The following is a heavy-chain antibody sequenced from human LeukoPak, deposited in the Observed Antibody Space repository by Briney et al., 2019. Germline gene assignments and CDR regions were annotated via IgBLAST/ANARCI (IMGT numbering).Heavy chain of an antibody. Sequence: GGSLRLSCAASGFTFSSYAMSWVRQAPGKGLEWLSPISGSGGSTCYADSVKGRFTISRDNSKNTLFLQMNSLEADDTAVYYCAKGGGGVLASWGQGTLVTVSS. CDR1: GFTFSSYA. J-gene: IGHJ4*02. D-gene: IGHD3-16*01. CDR3: AKGGGGVLAS. CDR2: ISGSGGST. V-gene: IGHV3-23*01.